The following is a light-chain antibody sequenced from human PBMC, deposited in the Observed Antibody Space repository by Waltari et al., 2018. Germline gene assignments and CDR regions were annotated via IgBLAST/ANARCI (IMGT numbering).Light chain of an antibody. J-gene: IGLJ2*01. Sequence: QSALTQPASVSGSPGQSITISCTGTSNDVGADNYVSWYQHHPGKAPKLMIYDVSKRPSGVSNRFSGSKSGNTASLTISGLQAEDEADYYCCSYAGSSTLVFGGGTKLTVL. CDR3: CSYAGSSTLV. CDR2: DVS. CDR1: SNDVGADNY. V-gene: IGLV2-23*02.